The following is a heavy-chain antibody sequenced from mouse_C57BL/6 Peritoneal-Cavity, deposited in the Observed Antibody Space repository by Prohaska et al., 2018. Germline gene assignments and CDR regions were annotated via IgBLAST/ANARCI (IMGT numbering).Heavy chain of an antibody. Sequence: QLQQSGPELVKPGASVKMSCKASGYTFTDYNMHWVKQSHGKSLEWIGYINPNNGGTSYNQKFKGKATLTVNKSSSTAYMELRSLTSEDSAVYYCARAYYSKGYFDYWGQGTTLTVSS. J-gene: IGHJ2*01. CDR3: ARAYYSKGYFDY. D-gene: IGHD2-5*01. V-gene: IGHV1-22*01. CDR1: GYTFTDYN. CDR2: INPNNGGT.